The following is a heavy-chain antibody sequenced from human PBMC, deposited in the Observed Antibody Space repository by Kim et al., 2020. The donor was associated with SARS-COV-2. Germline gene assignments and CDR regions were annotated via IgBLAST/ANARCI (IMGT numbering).Heavy chain of an antibody. CDR2: INPNSGGT. Sequence: ASVKVSCKASGYTFTGYYMHWVRQAPGQGLEWMGWINPNSGGTNYAQKFQGWVTMTRDTSISTAYMELSRLRSDDTAVYYCARGGYSGYDSGRGTRNYYYYGMDVWGQGTTVTVSS. V-gene: IGHV1-2*04. CDR3: ARGGYSGYDSGRGTRNYYYYGMDV. CDR1: GYTFTGYY. D-gene: IGHD5-12*01. J-gene: IGHJ6*02.